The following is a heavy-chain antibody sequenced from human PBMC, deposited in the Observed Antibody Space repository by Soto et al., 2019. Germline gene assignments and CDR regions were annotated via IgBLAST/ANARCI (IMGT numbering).Heavy chain of an antibody. J-gene: IGHJ6*02. Sequence: LSLTCAVYGGSFSGYYWSWIRQPPGKGLEWIGEINHSGSTNYNPSLKSRVTISVDTSKNQFSLKLSSVTAADTAVYYCARGGTIFGVVRSDYYYYYGMDVWGQGTTVTVSS. CDR2: INHSGST. CDR3: ARGGTIFGVVRSDYYYYYGMDV. CDR1: GGSFSGYY. D-gene: IGHD3-3*01. V-gene: IGHV4-34*01.